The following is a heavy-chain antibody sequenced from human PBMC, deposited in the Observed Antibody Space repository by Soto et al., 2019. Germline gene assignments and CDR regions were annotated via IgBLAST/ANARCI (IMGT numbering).Heavy chain of an antibody. V-gene: IGHV4-31*03. Sequence: PSEPLSLTCTVSGGSISSGGYYWSWIRQHPGKGLEWIGYIYYSGSTYYNPSLKSRVTISVDTSKNQFSLKLSSVTAADTAVYYCARGGVDYYDSSGYYFSPYYFDYWGQGTLVTVSS. D-gene: IGHD3-22*01. CDR3: ARGGVDYYDSSGYYFSPYYFDY. CDR1: GGSISSGGYY. J-gene: IGHJ4*02. CDR2: IYYSGST.